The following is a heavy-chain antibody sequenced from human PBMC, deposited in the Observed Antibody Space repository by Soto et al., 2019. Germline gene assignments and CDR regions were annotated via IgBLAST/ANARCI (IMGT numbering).Heavy chain of an antibody. J-gene: IGHJ6*02. D-gene: IGHD1-26*01. CDR2: IYHSGST. CDR3: ARVRSGSYLIYYYYYYGMDV. CDR1: GGSISSSNW. V-gene: IGHV4-4*02. Sequence: ASETLSLTCAVSGGSISSSNWWSWVRQPPGKGLEWIGEIYHSGSTNYNPSLKSRVTISVDKSKNQFSLKLSSVTAADTAVYYCARVRSGSYLIYYYYYYGMDVWGQGTTVTVSS.